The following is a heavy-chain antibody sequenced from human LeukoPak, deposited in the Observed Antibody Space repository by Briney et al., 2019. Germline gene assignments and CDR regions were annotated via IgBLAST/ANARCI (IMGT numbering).Heavy chain of an antibody. CDR2: ISSSSSYI. CDR3: AREPTMMGALDI. V-gene: IGHV3-21*01. Sequence: GGSLRLSCAASGFTFSSYSMNWVRQAPGKGLEWVSSISSSSSYIYYADSVKGRFTISRDNAKNSLYLQMNSLRAEDTAVYYCAREPTMMGALDIWGQGTMVTVSS. D-gene: IGHD3-22*01. CDR1: GFTFSSYS. J-gene: IGHJ3*02.